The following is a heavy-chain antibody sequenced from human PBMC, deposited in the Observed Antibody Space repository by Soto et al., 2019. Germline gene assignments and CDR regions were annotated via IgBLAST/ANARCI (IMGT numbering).Heavy chain of an antibody. CDR2: ISGSGGST. J-gene: IGHJ3*02. V-gene: IGHV3-23*01. D-gene: IGHD6-19*01. CDR1: GFTFSSYA. Sequence: GGSLILSCAASGFTFSSYAMSWVRQAPGKGLEWVSAISGSGGSTYYADSVKGRFTISRDNSKNTLYLQMNSLRAEDTAVYYCAKEPSIAVASDDAFDIWGQGTMVTVSS. CDR3: AKEPSIAVASDDAFDI.